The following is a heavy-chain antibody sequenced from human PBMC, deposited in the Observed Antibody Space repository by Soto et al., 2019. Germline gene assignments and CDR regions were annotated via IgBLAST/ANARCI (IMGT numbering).Heavy chain of an antibody. V-gene: IGHV1-69*06. CDR3: ARGTLVGATYYYYGMDV. D-gene: IGHD1-26*01. J-gene: IGHJ6*02. CDR2: IIPIFGTA. Sequence: SVKVSCKASGGTFSSYAISWVRQAPGQGLEWMGGIIPIFGTANYAQKFQGRVTITADKSTSTAYMELSSLRSEDTAVYYCARGTLVGATYYYYGMDVWGQGTTVTVSS. CDR1: GGTFSSYA.